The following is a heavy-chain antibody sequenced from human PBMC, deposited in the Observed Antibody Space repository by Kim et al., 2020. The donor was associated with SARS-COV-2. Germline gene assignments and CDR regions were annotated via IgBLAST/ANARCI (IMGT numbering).Heavy chain of an antibody. CDR3: ARDLKNYGSGSYYHRLLDY. CDR1: GYTFTSYA. CDR2: INAGNGNT. D-gene: IGHD3-10*01. J-gene: IGHJ4*02. Sequence: ASVKVSCKASGYTFTSYAMHWVRQAPGQRLEWMGWINAGNGNTKYSQKFQGRVTITRDTSASTAYMELSSLRSEDTAVYYCARDLKNYGSGSYYHRLLDYWGQGTLVTVSS. V-gene: IGHV1-3*01.